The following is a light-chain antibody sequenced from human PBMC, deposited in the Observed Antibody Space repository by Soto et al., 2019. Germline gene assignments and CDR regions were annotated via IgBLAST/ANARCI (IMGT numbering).Light chain of an antibody. CDR3: QQANSFPLT. J-gene: IGKJ4*01. CDR2: GAT. Sequence: DIQMTQSPSSLSASIGDRVTITCQASQDIGNSLNWYQQLPGKPPKLLIYGATNLEAGVPLRFSGRGSGTHFTFTIASLEPEDIATYYCQQANSFPLTFGGGTKVEI. CDR1: QDIGNS. V-gene: IGKV1-33*01.